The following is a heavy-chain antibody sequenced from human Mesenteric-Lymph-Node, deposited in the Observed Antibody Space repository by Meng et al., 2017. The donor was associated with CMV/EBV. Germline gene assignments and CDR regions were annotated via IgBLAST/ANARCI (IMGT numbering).Heavy chain of an antibody. V-gene: IGHV3-30-3*01. CDR2: ISYDGSKE. D-gene: IGHD2-21*01. CDR1: GFTFSSYA. Sequence: GESLKISCAASGFTFSSYAMHWVRRAPGKGLEWVATISYDGSKEYYADSVKGRFTISRDKSKNILYLQMNSLRAEDTAVYYCARGPLVVMVPFDYWGQGTVVTVSS. J-gene: IGHJ4*02. CDR3: ARGPLVVMVPFDY.